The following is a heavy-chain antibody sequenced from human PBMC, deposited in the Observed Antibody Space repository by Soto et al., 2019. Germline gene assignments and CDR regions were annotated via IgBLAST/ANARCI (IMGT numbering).Heavy chain of an antibody. CDR2: IHDSGTV. J-gene: IGHJ5*02. D-gene: IGHD3-16*02. CDR1: GDSISDSY. CDR3: ARETLYVAIDH. V-gene: IGHV4-59*01. Sequence: SETLSLTCTVSGDSISDSYWSWVRQTPGKRLEWIGYIHDSGTVNYNPSLKSRVSMSMDTSKGQFSLRLSSVTAADTAVYYCARETLYVAIDHWGRGTLVTVSS.